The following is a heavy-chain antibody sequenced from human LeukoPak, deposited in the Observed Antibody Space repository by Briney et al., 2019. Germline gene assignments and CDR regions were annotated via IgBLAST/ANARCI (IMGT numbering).Heavy chain of an antibody. CDR1: GFTFSTYE. V-gene: IGHV3-48*03. CDR2: ISSSGRTI. J-gene: IGHJ4*02. CDR3: AREGGSFFFEY. Sequence: PGGSLRLSCAASGFTFSTYEMNWVRQAPGKGLEWVSYISSSGRTIYYADSVKGRFTISRDNAKDSLYLQMNSMRAEDTAVYYCAREGGSFFFEYWGQGTLVTVSS. D-gene: IGHD1-26*01.